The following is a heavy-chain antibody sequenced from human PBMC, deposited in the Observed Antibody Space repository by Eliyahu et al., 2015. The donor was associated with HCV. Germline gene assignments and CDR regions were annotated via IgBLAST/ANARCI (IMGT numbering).Heavy chain of an antibody. CDR1: GFTFSGYT. V-gene: IGHV3-21*02. CDR3: AREGPTVEHAFDI. CDR2: ISSSSSYI. Sequence: EVQLVESGGGLVKPGGSLRLSCAASGFTFSGYTMNWVRQAPGXGLEWVSSISSSSSYIYYADSMKGRFTVSRDNAKNSLFLQMNSLRVEDTAVYYCAREGPTVEHAFDIWGQGTMVTVSS. D-gene: IGHD4-23*01. J-gene: IGHJ3*02.